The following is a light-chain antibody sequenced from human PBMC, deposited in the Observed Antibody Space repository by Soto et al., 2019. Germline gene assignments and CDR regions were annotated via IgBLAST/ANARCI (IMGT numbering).Light chain of an antibody. Sequence: DIQMTQSPSSLSASVGDRVTITCQASQNINNYLNWYQQKPGRAPKILIYDASNLEAGVPSRCSGSGSGTVFTLTISSLEPEDVATYYCQQYDHLSSFGQGTKVDIK. CDR1: QNINNY. J-gene: IGKJ2*01. CDR3: QQYDHLSS. CDR2: DAS. V-gene: IGKV1-33*01.